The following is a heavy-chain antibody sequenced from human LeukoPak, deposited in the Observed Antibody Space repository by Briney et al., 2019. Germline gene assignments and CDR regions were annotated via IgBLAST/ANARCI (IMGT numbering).Heavy chain of an antibody. CDR2: IYYSGST. J-gene: IGHJ4*02. V-gene: IGHV4-59*01. Sequence: PSETLSLTCTVSGGSISSYYWSWIRQPPGKGLEWNGYIYYSGSTNYNPSLKSRVTISVDTSKNQFSLKLSSVTAADTAVYYCASYYYGSGSYHNPDPYYFDYWGQGTLVTVSS. CDR3: ASYYYGSGSYHNPDPYYFDY. CDR1: GGSISSYY. D-gene: IGHD3-10*01.